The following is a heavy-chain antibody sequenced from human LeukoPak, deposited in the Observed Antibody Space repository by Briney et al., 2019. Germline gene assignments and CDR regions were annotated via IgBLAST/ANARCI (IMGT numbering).Heavy chain of an antibody. CDR3: ARRGHYSKRDYSDY. CDR1: GYSFTRYC. Sequence: AGSLQISCKGSGYSFTRYCIGGVRHMTGESLEWMGMIYPGYSDTRYSASFQSQVTLSADKSISTAPLEWRGVYAPDPALYYWARRGHYSKRDYSDYWGEGALVTVSS. D-gene: IGHD4-11*01. CDR2: IYPGYSDT. V-gene: IGHV5-51*01. J-gene: IGHJ4*02.